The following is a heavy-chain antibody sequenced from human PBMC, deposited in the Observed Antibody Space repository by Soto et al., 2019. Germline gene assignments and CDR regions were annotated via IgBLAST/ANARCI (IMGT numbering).Heavy chain of an antibody. J-gene: IGHJ6*02. D-gene: IGHD1-7*01. V-gene: IGHV1-69*06. CDR3: AAELRFGKFSVV. CDR1: GDTFKNCG. CDR2: IIPLCGTT. Sequence: QVQVVQSGVEVRRPGSSVKVSCKASGDTFKNCGISWVRQAPGQLLEWMGGIIPLCGTTDFAQRFLGRLRIRTDKSTTTGYLALSRLRSEETATCYSAAELRFGKFSVVCVQGTTVIVSS.